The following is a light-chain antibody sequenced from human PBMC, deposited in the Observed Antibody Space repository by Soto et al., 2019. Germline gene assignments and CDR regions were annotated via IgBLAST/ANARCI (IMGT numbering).Light chain of an antibody. Sequence: QSALTQPASVSGSPGQSITISCTGTSSDVGSYNLVSWYQQHPGKAPKLVIYEGSKRPSGVSNRFSGSQSGNTASLTISGLQAEDEADYFCCSYASSTTFSFVFGTGTRSPS. J-gene: IGLJ1*01. CDR3: CSYASSTTFSFV. CDR2: EGS. CDR1: SSDVGSYNL. V-gene: IGLV2-23*03.